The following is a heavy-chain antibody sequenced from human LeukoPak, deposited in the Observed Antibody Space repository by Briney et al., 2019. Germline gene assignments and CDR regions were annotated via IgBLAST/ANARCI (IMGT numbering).Heavy chain of an antibody. D-gene: IGHD5-18*01. J-gene: IGHJ4*02. CDR2: ISGSGGST. CDR3: AKDSQIRVIQPWSTKRCYFDY. V-gene: IGHV3-23*01. CDR1: GFTFSSYA. Sequence: PGGSLRLSCAASGFTFSSYAMSWVRQAPGKGLEWVSAISGSGGSTYYADSVKGRFTISRDNSKNTLYLQMNSLRAEDTAVYYCAKDSQIRVIQPWSTKRCYFDYWGQGTLVTVSS.